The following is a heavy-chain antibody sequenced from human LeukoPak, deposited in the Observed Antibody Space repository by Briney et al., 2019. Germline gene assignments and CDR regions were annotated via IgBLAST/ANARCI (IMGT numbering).Heavy chain of an antibody. V-gene: IGHV3-7*01. CDR1: GFTFSNYW. CDR2: IKQDESEK. J-gene: IGHJ4*02. D-gene: IGHD5-24*01. Sequence: AGGSLRLSCAASGFTFSNYWMAWVRQAPGKGQEWVANIKQDESEKYYVDSVKGRFTISRDNAKKSLYLQMNSLRVDDTAVYYCARDVEGSLDYWGQGTLVTVSS. CDR3: ARDVEGSLDY.